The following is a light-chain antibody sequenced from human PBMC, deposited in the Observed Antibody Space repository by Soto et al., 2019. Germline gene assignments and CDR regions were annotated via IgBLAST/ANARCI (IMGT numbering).Light chain of an antibody. CDR3: QQYNNWPRT. CDR1: QSVSSN. CDR2: DAS. Sequence: EIVMTQSPATLSVSPGERATLSCRASQSVSSNLAWFQRKPGQAPRLLIYDASTRATGIPARFSGSGSGTEFTLTISSLQSEDFAVYYCQQYNNWPRTFGPGTPVHIK. V-gene: IGKV3-15*01. J-gene: IGKJ3*01.